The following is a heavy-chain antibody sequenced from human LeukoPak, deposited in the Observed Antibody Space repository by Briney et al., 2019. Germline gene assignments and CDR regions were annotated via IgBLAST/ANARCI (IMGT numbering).Heavy chain of an antibody. J-gene: IGHJ4*02. CDR1: GFTFSDYY. Sequence: PGGSLRLSCAASGFTFSDYYMSWIRQAPGKGLEWVANINQDGTEKYYVDSVKGRFTISRDNAKNSLYLQMNSLRAEDTAVYYCARDRGYSGYGGGWGQGTLVTVSS. D-gene: IGHD5-12*01. V-gene: IGHV3-7*03. CDR3: ARDRGYSGYGGG. CDR2: INQDGTEK.